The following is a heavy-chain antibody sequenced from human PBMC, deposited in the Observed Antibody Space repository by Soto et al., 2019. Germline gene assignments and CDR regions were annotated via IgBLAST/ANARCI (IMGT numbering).Heavy chain of an antibody. CDR1: GGSISSGGYY. CDR2: IYYSGST. V-gene: IGHV4-31*03. CDR3: ASSPAAAGTANWFDP. J-gene: IGHJ5*02. D-gene: IGHD6-13*01. Sequence: SETLSLTCTVSGGSISSGGYYWSWIRQHPGKGLEWIGYIYYSGSTYYNPSLKSRVTISVDTSKNQFSLKLSSVTAADTAVYYCASSPAAAGTANWFDPWGQGTLVTVSS.